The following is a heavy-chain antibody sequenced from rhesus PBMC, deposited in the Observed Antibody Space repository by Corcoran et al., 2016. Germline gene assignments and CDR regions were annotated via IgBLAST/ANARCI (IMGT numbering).Heavy chain of an antibody. D-gene: IGHD6-31*01. J-gene: IGHJ4*01. CDR2: ISNPVKTI. CDR1: GFTLRSYD. CDR3: TRSSGWYYFDY. Sequence: EVQLVESGGGLVQPGGSLRVSCAASGFTLRSYDMSWVRQARGKGLEWVSSISNPVKTIYSAYSVKGRFTISRATAKNSLSLHMNSLKTEDTAVYYSTRSSGWYYFDYWGQAVLVTVSS. V-gene: IGHV3S4*01.